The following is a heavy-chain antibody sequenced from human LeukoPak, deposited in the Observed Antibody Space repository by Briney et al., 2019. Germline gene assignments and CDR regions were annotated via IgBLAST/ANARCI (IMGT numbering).Heavy chain of an antibody. CDR3: ARSTTTVPQVYYYYGMDV. V-gene: IGHV4-61*01. CDR2: IYYSGST. CDR1: GDSFSSVTDY. D-gene: IGHD4-17*01. J-gene: IGHJ6*02. Sequence: SETLSLTCTVSGDSFSSVTDYWAWIRQPPGKGLEWIGYIYYSGSTNYNPSLKSRVTISVDTSKNQFSLKLSSVTAADTAVYYCARSTTTVPQVYYYYGMDVWGQGTTVTVSS.